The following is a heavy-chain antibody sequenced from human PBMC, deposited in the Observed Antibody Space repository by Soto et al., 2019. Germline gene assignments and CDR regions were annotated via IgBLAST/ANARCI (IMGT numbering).Heavy chain of an antibody. CDR3: ARSTTVKNKRDYYYGMDV. CDR2: IIPIFGTA. CDR1: GGTFSSYA. V-gene: IGHV1-69*13. Sequence: GASVKVSCKASGGTFSSYAISWVRQAPGQGLEWMGGIIPIFGTANYAQKFQGRVTITADESTSTAYMELSSLRSEDTAVYYYARSTTVKNKRDYYYGMDVWGQGTTVTVSS. J-gene: IGHJ6*02. D-gene: IGHD4-4*01.